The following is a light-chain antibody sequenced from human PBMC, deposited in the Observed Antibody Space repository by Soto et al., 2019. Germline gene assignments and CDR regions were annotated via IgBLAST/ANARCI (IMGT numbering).Light chain of an antibody. V-gene: IGKV3-20*01. J-gene: IGKJ4*01. CDR3: QQYGSSPT. CDR1: QSVNNNY. CDR2: GAS. Sequence: EIVLTQSPGTLSLSPGERATLSCRASQSVNNNYLAWYQQKPGQAPRLLIYGASSRATGIPDRFSGSGSGTDFPLTISRLEPEDFAVYYCQQYGSSPTFGGGTKVEIK.